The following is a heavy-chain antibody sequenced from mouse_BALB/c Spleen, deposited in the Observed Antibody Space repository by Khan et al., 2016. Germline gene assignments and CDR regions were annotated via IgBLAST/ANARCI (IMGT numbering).Heavy chain of an antibody. CDR3: ARHYYGSSSFVY. Sequence: QVQLQQSGAELMKPGASVKISCKATGYTFSSYWIEWVKQRPGHGLEWIGVILPGSGSTNYNEKFKGKATFTADTSSNTAFMQLSRLTSDDAAVYYCARHYYGSSSFVYWGQGTLVTVAA. CDR1: GYTFSSYW. V-gene: IGHV1-9*01. D-gene: IGHD1-1*01. CDR2: ILPGSGST. J-gene: IGHJ3*01.